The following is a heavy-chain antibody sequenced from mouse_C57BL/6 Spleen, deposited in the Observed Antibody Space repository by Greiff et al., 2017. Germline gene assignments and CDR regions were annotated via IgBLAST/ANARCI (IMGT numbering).Heavy chain of an antibody. Sequence: QVQLQQSGAELARPGASVKLSCKASGYTFTSYGISWVKQSTGQGLEWIGEIYPRSGNTYYNEKFKGKATLTADKSSSTAYMELRSLTSEDSAVYFCARYRTYDGYSAWFAYWGQGTLVTVSA. D-gene: IGHD2-3*01. CDR1: GYTFTSYG. V-gene: IGHV1-81*01. J-gene: IGHJ3*01. CDR3: ARYRTYDGYSAWFAY. CDR2: IYPRSGNT.